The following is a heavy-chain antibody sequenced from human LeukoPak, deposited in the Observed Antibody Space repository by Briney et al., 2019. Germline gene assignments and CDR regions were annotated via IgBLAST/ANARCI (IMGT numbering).Heavy chain of an antibody. CDR3: ASGTPSYYDFWSGYNPFDY. CDR1: GGSISSSSYY. D-gene: IGHD3-3*01. J-gene: IGHJ4*02. Sequence: SETLSLTCTVSGGSISSSSYYWGWIRQPPGKGLEWIGSIYYSGSTYYNPSLKSRVTISVDTSKNQSSLKLSSVTAADTAVYYCASGTPSYYDFWSGYNPFDYWGQGTLVTVSS. CDR2: IYYSGST. V-gene: IGHV4-39*01.